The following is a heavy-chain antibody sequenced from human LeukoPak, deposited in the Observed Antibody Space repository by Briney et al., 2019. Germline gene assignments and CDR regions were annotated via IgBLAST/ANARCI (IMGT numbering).Heavy chain of an antibody. D-gene: IGHD3-10*01. CDR1: GFTISSHY. Sequence: GGSLRLSCSVSGFTISSHYMAWVRQVPGKGPEWVSLIHSGGSTYYADSVKGRFTISRDNSKNTVYLQMNSLRAEDTAVYYCAKDPSYGSGSYYVDYWGQGTLVTVSS. CDR3: AKDPSYGSGSYYVDY. J-gene: IGHJ4*02. V-gene: IGHV3-66*01. CDR2: IHSGGST.